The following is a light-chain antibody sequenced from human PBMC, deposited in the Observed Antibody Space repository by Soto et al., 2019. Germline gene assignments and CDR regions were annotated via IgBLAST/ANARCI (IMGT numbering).Light chain of an antibody. Sequence: DIVMTQSPDSLAVSLGDRATINCRSSLNISYRPNNKSYLAWYQQKSGQPPKLLIYWTSTRESGVPDRFSGSGSGTDFTLTISSLQVEDVAVYYCQQFYSSPFTFGPGTNVHVK. CDR3: QQFYSSPFT. CDR1: LNISYRPNNKSY. CDR2: WTS. V-gene: IGKV4-1*01. J-gene: IGKJ3*01.